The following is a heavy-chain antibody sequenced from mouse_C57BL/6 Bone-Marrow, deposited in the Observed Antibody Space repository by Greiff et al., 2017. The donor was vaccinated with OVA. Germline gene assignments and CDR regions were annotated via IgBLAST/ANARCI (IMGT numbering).Heavy chain of an antibody. D-gene: IGHD4-1*01. CDR1: GYSITSDS. CDR3: ARERLGRGFDY. CDR2: ISYSGST. J-gene: IGHJ2*01. V-gene: IGHV3-8*01. Sequence: EVQLQQSGPGLAKPSQTLSLTCSVTGYSITSDSWNWIRKFPGHKLEYMGYISYSGSTYYNPSLKSRISITRDTSKNQYYLQLNSVTTEDTATDYCARERLGRGFDYWGQGTTLTVSA.